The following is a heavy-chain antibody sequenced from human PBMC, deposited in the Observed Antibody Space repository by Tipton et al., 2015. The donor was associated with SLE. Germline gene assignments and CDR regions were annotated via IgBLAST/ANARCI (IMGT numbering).Heavy chain of an antibody. V-gene: IGHV1-8*01. CDR3: ARAPPLLGFDY. CDR1: GYTFTSFD. D-gene: IGHD3-3*02. J-gene: IGHJ4*02. Sequence: QLVQSGAEVKKPGASVKVSCKASGYTFTSFDINWVRQATGQGLEWMGWMNPNSGNTAYAQKFQGRVTMTRDTSISTAYMELSSLRSEATAVYYCARAPPLLGFDYWGQESLVTVSS. CDR2: MNPNSGNT.